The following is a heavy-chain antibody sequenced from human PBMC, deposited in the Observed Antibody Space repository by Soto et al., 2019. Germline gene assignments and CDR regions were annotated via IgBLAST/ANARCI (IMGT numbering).Heavy chain of an antibody. D-gene: IGHD2-15*01. V-gene: IGHV4-59*12. Sequence: PSETLSLTCTVSGGSISFYHWSWIRQPPRKGLEWIGYIYYSGSTNYNPSLKSRVTISADTSKNQFSLRLTSVTAADTAVYYCARDWLGCSGDSCHPGSPGYYYYGMDVWGQGTTVTVSS. CDR2: IYYSGST. CDR1: GGSISFYH. J-gene: IGHJ6*02. CDR3: ARDWLGCSGDSCHPGSPGYYYYGMDV.